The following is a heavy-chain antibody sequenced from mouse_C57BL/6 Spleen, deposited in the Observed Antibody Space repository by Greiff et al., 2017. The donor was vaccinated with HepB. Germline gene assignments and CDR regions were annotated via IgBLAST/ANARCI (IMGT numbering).Heavy chain of an antibody. CDR3: ARRRDYGSSHWYFDV. V-gene: IGHV1-22*01. Sequence: EVQLQQSGPELVKPGASVKMSCKASGYTFTDYNMHWVKQSHGKSLERIGYINPNNGGTSYNQKFKGKATLTVNKSSSTAYMELRSLTSEDSAVYYCARRRDYGSSHWYFDVWGTGTTVTVSS. J-gene: IGHJ1*03. CDR1: GYTFTDYN. CDR2: INPNNGGT. D-gene: IGHD1-1*01.